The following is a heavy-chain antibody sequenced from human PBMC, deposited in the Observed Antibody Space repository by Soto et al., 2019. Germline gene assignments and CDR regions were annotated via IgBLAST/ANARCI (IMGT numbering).Heavy chain of an antibody. J-gene: IGHJ5*02. CDR2: IYPGDSDT. CDR3: ARHGRHLSTPQRWFDP. Sequence: LGESLKISCKGSGYSFTTNYWIAWVRQTPGKGLEWMGIIYPGDSDTRYSPSFQGQVTISADKSISTAYLQWSSLKASDTGIYYCARHGRHLSTPQRWFDPWGQGTQVTVSS. CDR1: GYSFTTNYW. D-gene: IGHD3-16*02. V-gene: IGHV5-51*01.